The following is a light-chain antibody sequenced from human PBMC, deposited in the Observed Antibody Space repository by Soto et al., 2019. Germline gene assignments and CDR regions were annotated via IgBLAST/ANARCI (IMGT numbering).Light chain of an antibody. V-gene: IGKV3-20*01. CDR3: QQSYSTPPGT. Sequence: IVLTQSPGTLSLSPGERATLSCRASQSVSSSYLAWYQQKPGQAPRLLIYGASSRATGIPDRFSGSGSGTDFTLSISSLQPQDFATYYCQQSYSTPPGTFGQGTKVDIK. CDR2: GAS. CDR1: QSVSSSY. J-gene: IGKJ1*01.